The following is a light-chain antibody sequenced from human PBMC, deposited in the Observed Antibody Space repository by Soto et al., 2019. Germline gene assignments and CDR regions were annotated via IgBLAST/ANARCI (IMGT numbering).Light chain of an antibody. V-gene: IGLV2-14*01. Sequence: QSALTQPASVSGSPGQSITISCTGTSSDVGGYSYVSWYQQHPGKAPKLMIYEVSNRPSGVSNRFSGSKSGNTASLTISGLQAEDEADYSCSSFSSISTLVVFGGGTKLTVL. CDR2: EVS. J-gene: IGLJ2*01. CDR1: SSDVGGYSY. CDR3: SSFSSISTLVV.